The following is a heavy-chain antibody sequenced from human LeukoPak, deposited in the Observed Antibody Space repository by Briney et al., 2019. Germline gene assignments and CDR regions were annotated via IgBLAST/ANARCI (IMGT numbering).Heavy chain of an antibody. V-gene: IGHV1-69*13. CDR3: ARDRSAGSSGWYGAFDI. CDR2: IIPIFGTA. CDR1: GGTFSSYA. J-gene: IGHJ3*02. Sequence: ASVKVSCKASGGTFSSYAISWVRQAPGQGLEWMGGIIPIFGTANYAQKFQGRVTITADESTSTAYMELSSLRSEDTAVYYCARDRSAGSSGWYGAFDIWGQGTMVTVSS. D-gene: IGHD6-19*01.